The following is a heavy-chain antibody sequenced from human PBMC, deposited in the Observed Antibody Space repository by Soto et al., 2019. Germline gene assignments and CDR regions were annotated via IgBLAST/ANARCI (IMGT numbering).Heavy chain of an antibody. J-gene: IGHJ4*02. CDR3: ARHNYGSGSTYFDY. CDR1: GGSISSYY. D-gene: IGHD3-10*01. Sequence: SETLSLTCTVSGGSISSYYRSWIRQPPGKGLEWIGYIYYSGSTNYNPSLKSRVTISVDTSKNQFSLKLNSMTAADTAVYYCARHNYGSGSTYFDYWGQGTLVTVSS. CDR2: IYYSGST. V-gene: IGHV4-59*08.